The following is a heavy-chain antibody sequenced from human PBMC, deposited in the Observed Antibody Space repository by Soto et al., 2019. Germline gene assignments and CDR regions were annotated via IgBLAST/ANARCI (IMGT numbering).Heavy chain of an antibody. CDR3: ASLYYDFWSGYRSDAFDI. D-gene: IGHD3-3*01. CDR1: GGSISSSSYY. CDR2: IYYSGST. V-gene: IGHV4-39*01. J-gene: IGHJ3*02. Sequence: SETLSLTCTVSGGSISSSSYYWGWIRQPPGKGLEWIGSIYYSGSTYYNPSLKSRVTISVDTSKNQFSLKLSSVTAADTAVYYCASLYYDFWSGYRSDAFDIWGQGTMVTVSS.